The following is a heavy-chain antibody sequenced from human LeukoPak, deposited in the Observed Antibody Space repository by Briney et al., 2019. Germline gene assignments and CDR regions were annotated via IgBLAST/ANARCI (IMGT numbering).Heavy chain of an antibody. V-gene: IGHV3-15*01. CDR2: IKSKTDGGTT. J-gene: IGHJ6*02. CDR3: TTNPVVVKKGYGMDV. CDR1: GFTLSNAW. D-gene: IGHD3-22*01. Sequence: PGGSLRLSCAASGFTLSNAWMSWVRQAPGKGLEWVGRIKSKTDGGTTDYAAPVKGRFTISRDDSKNTLYLQMNSLKTEDTAVYYCTTNPVVVKKGYGMDVWGQGTTVTVSS.